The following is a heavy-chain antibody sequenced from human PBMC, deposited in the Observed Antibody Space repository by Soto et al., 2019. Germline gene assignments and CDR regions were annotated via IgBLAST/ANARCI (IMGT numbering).Heavy chain of an antibody. V-gene: IGHV4-59*01. J-gene: IGHJ3*02. CDR1: GGPISSEY. CDR2: IYYSGST. CDR3: ARKPMNTHAFDI. Sequence: SETLSITCTFSGGPISSEYWSWIRQPPGKGLEWIGYIYYSGSTNYNPSLKSRVTISVDTSKNQFSLKLSSVTAADTAVYYCARKPMNTHAFDIWGQGTMVT.